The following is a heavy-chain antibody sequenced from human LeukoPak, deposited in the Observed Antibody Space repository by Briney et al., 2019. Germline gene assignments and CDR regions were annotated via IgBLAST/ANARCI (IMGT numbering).Heavy chain of an antibody. J-gene: IGHJ4*02. CDR1: GFTLSSYA. D-gene: IGHD2/OR15-2a*01. V-gene: IGHV3-23*01. CDR3: AKGPLLWD. CDR2: LGISGDYA. Sequence: GGSLRLSCVASGFTLSSYAVSWVRQAPGKGLQWVSSLGISGDYAWYAGSVKGRFTISRDSSKNTLYLQMNRLGAEDTAVYYCAKGPLLWDWGQGTLVTVSS.